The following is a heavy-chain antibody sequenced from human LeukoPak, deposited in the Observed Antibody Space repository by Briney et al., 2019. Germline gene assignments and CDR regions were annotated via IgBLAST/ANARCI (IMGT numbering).Heavy chain of an antibody. V-gene: IGHV4-59*08. CDR3: ARRVGDTMFDY. J-gene: IGHJ4*02. CDR2: IYYSGST. Sequence: SETLSLTCTVSGGSISSYYWSWIRQPPGKGLEWIGYIYYSGSTNYNPSLKSRVTISVDTSKNQFSLKLSSVTAADTAVYYCARRVGDTMFDYWGQGTLVTVSS. D-gene: IGHD3-10*01. CDR1: GGSISSYY.